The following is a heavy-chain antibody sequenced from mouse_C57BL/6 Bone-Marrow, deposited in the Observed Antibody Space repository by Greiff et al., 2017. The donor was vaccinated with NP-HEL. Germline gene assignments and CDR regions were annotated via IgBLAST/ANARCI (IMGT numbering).Heavy chain of an antibody. CDR2: IYPGGGYT. D-gene: IGHD2-4*01. J-gene: IGHJ3*01. V-gene: IGHV1-63*01. CDR1: GYTFTNYW. CDR3: ARGLRGAWFAY. Sequence: VQLQESGAELVRPGTSVKMSCKASGYTFTNYWIGWAKQRPGHGLEWIGDIYPGGGYTNYNEKFKGKATLTADKSSSTAYMQFSSLTSEDSAIYYCARGLRGAWFAYWGQGTLVTVSA.